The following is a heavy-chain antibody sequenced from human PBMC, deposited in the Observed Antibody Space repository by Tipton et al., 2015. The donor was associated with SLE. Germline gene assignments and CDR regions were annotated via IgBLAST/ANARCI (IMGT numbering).Heavy chain of an antibody. V-gene: IGHV4-59*01. CDR2: IYYSGST. J-gene: IGHJ4*02. Sequence: GLVKPSETLSLTCAVYGGSFSGYYWSWIRQPPGKGLEWIGYIYYSGSTNYNPSLKSRVTISVDTSKNQFSLKLSSVTAADTAVYYCARVGSYLGFDYWGQGTLVTVSS. CDR1: GGSFSGYY. CDR3: ARVGSYLGFDY. D-gene: IGHD1-26*01.